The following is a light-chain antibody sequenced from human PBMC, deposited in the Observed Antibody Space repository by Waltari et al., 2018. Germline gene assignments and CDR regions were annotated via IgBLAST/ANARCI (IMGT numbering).Light chain of an antibody. CDR2: WAS. V-gene: IGKV4-1*01. Sequence: DIVMTQSPDSLAVSLGERATINCKSSQSVLYSSNNKNYLAWYQQKPGQPPKLLIYWASIRESGVPDRFSGSGSETDFTLTISSLQAEDVAVYYCQQSYSPHRTFGPGTRVEIK. J-gene: IGKJ1*01. CDR3: QQSYSPHRT. CDR1: QSVLYSSNNKNY.